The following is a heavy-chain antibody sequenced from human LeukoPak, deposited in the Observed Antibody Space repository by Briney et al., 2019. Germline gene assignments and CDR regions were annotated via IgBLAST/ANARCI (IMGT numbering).Heavy chain of an antibody. CDR3: ARAIAVPPTGDYYFDY. CDR1: GGSFSGYY. V-gene: IGHV4-34*01. D-gene: IGHD6-19*01. Sequence: SETLSLTCAVYGGSFSGYYWSWIRQPPGKGLEWIGEINHSGSTNYNPSLKSRVTISLDTSKNQFSLKLSSVTAADTAVFYCARAIAVPPTGDYYFDYWGQGTLVTVSS. CDR2: INHSGST. J-gene: IGHJ4*02.